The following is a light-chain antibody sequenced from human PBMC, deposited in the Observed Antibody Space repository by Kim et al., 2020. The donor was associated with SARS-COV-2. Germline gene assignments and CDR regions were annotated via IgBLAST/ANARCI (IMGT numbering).Light chain of an antibody. J-gene: IGLJ2*01. CDR3: QVWDSSSDHPV. CDR2: YDS. V-gene: IGLV3-21*04. Sequence: AAGRTARITCGGNNIGSKGVHWYQQKPGQAPGLVIYYDSGRPSGIPERFSGSNSGNTATLTISRVEAGDEADYYCQVWDSSSDHPVFGGGTQLTVL. CDR1: NIGSKG.